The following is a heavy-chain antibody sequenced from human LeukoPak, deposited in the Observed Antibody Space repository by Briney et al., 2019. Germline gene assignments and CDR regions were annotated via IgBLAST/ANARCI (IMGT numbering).Heavy chain of an antibody. CDR3: ASLRYGPRRSFYNWFDP. J-gene: IGHJ5*02. D-gene: IGHD5-18*01. CDR1: GGSFSGYY. Sequence: KPSETLSLTCAVYGGSFSGYYWSWLRQPPGKGLERLGEINHSGSTNYNPSLKSRVTISVDTSKNQFSLKLSSVTAADTAVYYCASLRYGPRRSFYNWFDPWGQGTLVTVSS. CDR2: INHSGST. V-gene: IGHV4-34*01.